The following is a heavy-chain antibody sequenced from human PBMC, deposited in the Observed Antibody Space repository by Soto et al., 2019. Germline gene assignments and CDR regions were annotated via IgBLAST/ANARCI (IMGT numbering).Heavy chain of an antibody. CDR3: AVRFLGSDH. Sequence: QVQLVQSGAEVKKPGASVKVYCKASGYTFTSYGISWVRQAPGQGLQWMGWISAYNGNTNYAQKLQGRVTMTTDTCTSTAYLELRGLRSDDTAGDDCAVRFLGSDHWGQGNLVTVAS. CDR2: ISAYNGNT. CDR1: GYTFTSYG. V-gene: IGHV1-18*01. D-gene: IGHD3-3*01. J-gene: IGHJ4*02.